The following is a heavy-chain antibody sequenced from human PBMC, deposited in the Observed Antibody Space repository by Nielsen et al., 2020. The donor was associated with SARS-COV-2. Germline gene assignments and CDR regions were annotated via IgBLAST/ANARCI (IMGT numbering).Heavy chain of an antibody. D-gene: IGHD6-13*01. CDR2: ISSSGSTI. J-gene: IGHJ4*02. V-gene: IGHV3-48*04. CDR1: GFTFSSYA. Sequence: GESLKISCSASGFTFSSYAMHWIRQAPGKGLEWVSYISSSGSTIYYADSVKGRFTISRDNAKNSLYLQMNSLRAEDTAVYYCARVIAAADAFDYWGQGTLVTVSS. CDR3: ARVIAAADAFDY.